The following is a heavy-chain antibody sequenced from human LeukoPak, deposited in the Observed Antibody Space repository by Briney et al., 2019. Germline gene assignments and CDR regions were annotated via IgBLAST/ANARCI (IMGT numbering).Heavy chain of an antibody. CDR2: INHSGST. J-gene: IGHJ5*02. V-gene: IGHV4-34*01. CDR3: ARKCRYNRNYGCNWFDP. D-gene: IGHD1-7*01. CDR1: GGSFSGYY. Sequence: SETLSLTCAVDGGSFSGYYWSWIRQPPGKGLEWIGEINHSGSTNYNPSLKSRVTISVDTSKNQFSLKLSSVTAADTAVYYCARKCRYNRNYGCNWFDPWGQGTLVTVSS.